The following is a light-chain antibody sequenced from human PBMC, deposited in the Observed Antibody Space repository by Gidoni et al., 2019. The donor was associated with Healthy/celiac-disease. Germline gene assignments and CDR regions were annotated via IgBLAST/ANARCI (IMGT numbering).Light chain of an antibody. CDR2: GAS. J-gene: IGKJ4*01. Sequence: IVLTQSPGTLSLSPGERATRSCRSSQSVSSSYLCWYQQKPGQAPRLLIYGASSRASGIPDRFSGSGSGTDFTHTISRLEPEDFAVYYCQQYGSAPLTFGGGTKVEIK. CDR3: QQYGSAPLT. V-gene: IGKV3-20*01. CDR1: QSVSSSY.